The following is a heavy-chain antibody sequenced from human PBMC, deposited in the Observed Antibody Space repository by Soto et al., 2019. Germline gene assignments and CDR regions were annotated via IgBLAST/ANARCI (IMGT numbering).Heavy chain of an antibody. Sequence: QVQLQESGPGLVKPSQTLSLTCTVSGGSISSGDYYWSWIRQPPGKGLEWIGYIYYSGSTYYNPSLKSRVTLSVDTSKNQFSLKLSSVTAADTAVYYCARDRGETTWYYGMDVWGQGTTVTVSS. CDR1: GGSISSGDYY. J-gene: IGHJ6*02. CDR3: ARDRGETTWYYGMDV. D-gene: IGHD4-4*01. V-gene: IGHV4-30-4*01. CDR2: IYYSGST.